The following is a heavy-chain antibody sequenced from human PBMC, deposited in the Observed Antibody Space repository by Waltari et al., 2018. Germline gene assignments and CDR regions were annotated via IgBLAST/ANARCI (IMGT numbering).Heavy chain of an antibody. CDR3: ARDRRVVVPAALYYYYYYGMDV. D-gene: IGHD2-2*01. CDR1: GGSISSHY. V-gene: IGHV3-7*01. J-gene: IGHJ6*02. CDR2: IKQDGSEK. Sequence: VQLQESGPGLVKPSETLSLTCTVSGGSISSHYWSWIRQPPGKGLEWVANIKQDGSEKYYVDSVKGRFTISRDNAKNSLYLQMNSLRAEDTAVYYCARDRRVVVPAALYYYYYYGMDVWGQGTTVTVSS.